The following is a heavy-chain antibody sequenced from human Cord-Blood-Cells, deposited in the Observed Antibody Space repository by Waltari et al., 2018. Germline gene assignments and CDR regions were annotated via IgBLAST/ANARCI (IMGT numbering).Heavy chain of an antibody. V-gene: IGHV4-34*01. D-gene: IGHD6-13*01. CDR3: ASQGRSAAACTEYFQH. Sequence: QVQLQQWGAGLLKPSETLSLTCAVYGGSFSGYYWSWIRQPPGKGLEWIGEINHSGSTNSNPALKSRVTISVDTSKNQFSLKLSSVTAADTAVYYCASQGRSAAACTEYFQHWGQGTLVTVSS. J-gene: IGHJ1*01. CDR2: INHSGST. CDR1: GGSFSGYY.